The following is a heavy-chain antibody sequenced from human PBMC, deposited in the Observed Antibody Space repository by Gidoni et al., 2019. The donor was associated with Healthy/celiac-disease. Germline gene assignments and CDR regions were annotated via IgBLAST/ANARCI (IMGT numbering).Heavy chain of an antibody. CDR1: GFTFSNAW. D-gene: IGHD3-22*01. V-gene: IGHV3-15*01. J-gene: IGHJ3*02. CDR3: TTDRGTYYYDSSGYLGAFDI. CDR2: IKSKTDGGTT. Sequence: EVQLVESGGGLVKPGGSLRLSCAASGFTFSNAWMSWVRQAPGKGLEWVGRIKSKTDGGTTDYAAPVKGRFTISRDDSKNTLYLQMNSLKTEDTAVYYCTTDRGTYYYDSSGYLGAFDIWGQGTMVTVSS.